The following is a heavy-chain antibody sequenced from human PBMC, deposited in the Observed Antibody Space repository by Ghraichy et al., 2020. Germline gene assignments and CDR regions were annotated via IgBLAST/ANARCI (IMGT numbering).Heavy chain of an antibody. J-gene: IGHJ6*02. Sequence: GGSLRLSCAASGFTFSDYWMHWVRQSPGKGLVWVSRINGDGSSTSYEDSGKGRFTISRDNAKNTVYLQMNSLRVEDTALYYCARYHDFWTGRALDVWGQGTTVTVSS. CDR2: INGDGSST. CDR1: GFTFSDYW. CDR3: ARYHDFWTGRALDV. D-gene: IGHD3-3*01. V-gene: IGHV3-74*01.